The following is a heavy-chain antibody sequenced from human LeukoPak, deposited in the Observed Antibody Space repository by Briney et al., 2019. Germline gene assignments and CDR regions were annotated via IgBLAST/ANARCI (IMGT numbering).Heavy chain of an antibody. CDR3: ASSPASSTSFLDY. Sequence: SETLSLTCAVYGGSFSGYYWSWIRQPPGKGLEWIGEINHSGSTNYNPSLKSRVTISVDTSKSQFSLKLSSVTAADTAVYYCASSPASSTSFLDYWGQGTLVTVSS. CDR2: INHSGST. D-gene: IGHD2-2*01. CDR1: GGSFSGYY. J-gene: IGHJ4*02. V-gene: IGHV4-34*01.